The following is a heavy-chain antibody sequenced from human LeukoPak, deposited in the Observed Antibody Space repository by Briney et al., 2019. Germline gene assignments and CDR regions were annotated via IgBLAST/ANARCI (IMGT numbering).Heavy chain of an antibody. CDR2: INHSGST. J-gene: IGHJ4*02. D-gene: IGHD6-13*01. V-gene: IGHV4-34*01. CDR3: ARAVVLRSRSWYEGKHKSEQVYFDY. CDR1: GGSFSGYY. Sequence: SETLSLTCAVYGGSFSGYYWSWIRQPPGKGLEWIGEINHSGSTNYNPSLKSRVTISVDTSKNQFSLKLSSVTAANTAVYYCARAVVLRSRSWYEGKHKSEQVYFDYWGQGALVTVSS.